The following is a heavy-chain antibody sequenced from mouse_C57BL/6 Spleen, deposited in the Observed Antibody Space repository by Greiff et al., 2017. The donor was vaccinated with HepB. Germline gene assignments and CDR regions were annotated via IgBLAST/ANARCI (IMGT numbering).Heavy chain of an antibody. V-gene: IGHV5-4*03. D-gene: IGHD1-1*01. Sequence: EVKLVESGGGLVKPGGSLKLSCAASGFTFSSYAMSWVRQTPEKRLEWVATISDGGSYTYYPDNVKGRFTISRDNAKNNLYLQMSHLKSEDTAMYYCARGGGSSPFDYWGQGTTLTVSS. CDR3: ARGGGSSPFDY. CDR1: GFTFSSYA. J-gene: IGHJ2*01. CDR2: ISDGGSYT.